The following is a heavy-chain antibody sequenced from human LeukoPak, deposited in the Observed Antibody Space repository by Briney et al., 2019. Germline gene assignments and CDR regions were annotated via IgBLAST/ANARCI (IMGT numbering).Heavy chain of an antibody. V-gene: IGHV3-30*02. Sequence: GALRLSCAASGFTFSSYGMHWVRQAPGKGLEWVAFIRYDGSNKYYADSVKGRFTISRDNSKNTLYLQMNSLRAEDTAVYYCARDLWFGESDHFDYWGQGTLVTVSS. D-gene: IGHD3-10*01. J-gene: IGHJ4*02. CDR3: ARDLWFGESDHFDY. CDR1: GFTFSSYG. CDR2: IRYDGSNK.